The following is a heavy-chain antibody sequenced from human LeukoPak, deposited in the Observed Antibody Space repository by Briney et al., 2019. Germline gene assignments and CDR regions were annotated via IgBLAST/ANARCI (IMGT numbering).Heavy chain of an antibody. V-gene: IGHV4-4*07. Sequence: TSETLSLTCTVSGGSISSYYWSWIRQPAGKGLEWIGRIYSSGSANYNPSLKSRVTMSLDTSKNQFSLKLNSVTAADTALYYCARDSTRDHYYYSYMDVWSKGPRSPSP. CDR1: GGSISSYY. CDR2: IYSSGSA. CDR3: ARDSTRDHYYYSYMDV. J-gene: IGHJ6*03.